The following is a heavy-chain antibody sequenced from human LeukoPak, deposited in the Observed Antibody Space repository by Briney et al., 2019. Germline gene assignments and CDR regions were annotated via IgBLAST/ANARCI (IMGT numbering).Heavy chain of an antibody. D-gene: IGHD2-2*01. V-gene: IGHV1-24*01. Sequence: GASVKVSCKVSVYTLTELSMHWVRRAPGKGLEWMGGFDPEDGETIYAQKFQGRVTMTEDTSTDTAYMELSSLRSEDTAVYYCATNRIVVVPAAMWGGWFDPWGQGTLVTVSS. J-gene: IGHJ5*02. CDR3: ATNRIVVVPAAMWGGWFDP. CDR2: FDPEDGET. CDR1: VYTLTELS.